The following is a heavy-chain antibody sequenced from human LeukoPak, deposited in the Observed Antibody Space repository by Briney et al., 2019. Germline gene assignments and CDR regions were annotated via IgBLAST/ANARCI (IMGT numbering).Heavy chain of an antibody. Sequence: SETLTLTCTVSGFSITSNILYWGWIRQAPGKGLEWIGSIHYTGRTSDNPSLKSRVTILLDTSKSQFSLRLSSVSAADTAVYYCARLHYDGGAFHDAFDVWGRGIMVTVSS. CDR3: ARLHYDGGAFHDAFDV. CDR2: IHYTGRT. CDR1: GFSITSNILY. V-gene: IGHV4-39*01. J-gene: IGHJ3*01. D-gene: IGHD4-23*01.